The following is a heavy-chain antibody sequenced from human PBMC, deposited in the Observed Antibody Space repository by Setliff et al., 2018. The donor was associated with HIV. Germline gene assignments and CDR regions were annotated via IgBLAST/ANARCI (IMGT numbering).Heavy chain of an antibody. CDR1: GASTNAYF. CDR2: IYTSGST. J-gene: IGHJ4*02. D-gene: IGHD3-3*01. Sequence: SETLSLTCNVSGASTNAYFLSWVRHPAGKGLEWIGHIYTSGSTNYNPSLKSRVIISVDTSKNQFSLKLSSVSAADTAVYYCARAFYYYDFWSGYPRSHFDSWGQGTLVTVSS. V-gene: IGHV4-4*07. CDR3: ARAFYYYDFWSGYPRSHFDS.